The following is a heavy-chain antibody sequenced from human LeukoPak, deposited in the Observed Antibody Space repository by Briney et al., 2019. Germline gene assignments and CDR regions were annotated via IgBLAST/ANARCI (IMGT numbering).Heavy chain of an antibody. D-gene: IGHD2-15*01. Sequence: GGSLRLYCAASGFTFSSYAMSWVRQAPGKGLEGVSAISGSGGSTYYADSVKGRFTISRDNPKNTLYLQMNSLRAEDTAVYYCAKEAAIVVVVAAASAHFDYWGQGTLVTVFS. V-gene: IGHV3-23*01. CDR2: ISGSGGST. J-gene: IGHJ4*02. CDR3: AKEAAIVVVVAAASAHFDY. CDR1: GFTFSSYA.